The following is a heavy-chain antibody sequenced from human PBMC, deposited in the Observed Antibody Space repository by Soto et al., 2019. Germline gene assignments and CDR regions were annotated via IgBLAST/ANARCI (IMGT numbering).Heavy chain of an antibody. CDR1: GGSISSSSYY. V-gene: IGHV4-39*01. D-gene: IGHD3-10*01. Sequence: PSEPVLTCTVSGGSISSSSYYWGWIRQPPGKGLEWIGRIYYSGSTYYNPSLKSRVTISVDTSKNQFSLKLSSVTAADTAVYYCARVSFGEMYNWFDPWGQGTLVTVSS. CDR3: ARVSFGEMYNWFDP. CDR2: IYYSGST. J-gene: IGHJ5*02.